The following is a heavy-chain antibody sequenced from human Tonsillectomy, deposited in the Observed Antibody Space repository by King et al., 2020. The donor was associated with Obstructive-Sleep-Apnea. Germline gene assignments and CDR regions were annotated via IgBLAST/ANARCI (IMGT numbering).Heavy chain of an antibody. CDR1: GFTFSSYG. Sequence: QVQLVESGEGVVQPGRSLRLSCVASGFTFSSYGMHWVRQAPGKGLEWVAVIWSDGSYKYYGDSVKGRFSISRDNSQNTLFLQMDSLRAEDTAVYYCARAIWNYDLLTGIDYWGQGTLVTVSS. CDR3: ARAIWNYDLLTGIDY. V-gene: IGHV3-33*01. J-gene: IGHJ4*02. CDR2: IWSDGSYK. D-gene: IGHD3-9*01.